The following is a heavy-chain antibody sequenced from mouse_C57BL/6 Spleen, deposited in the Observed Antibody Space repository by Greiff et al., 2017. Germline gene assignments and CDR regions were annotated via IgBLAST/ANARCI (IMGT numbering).Heavy chain of an antibody. J-gene: IGHJ2*01. CDR3: ARYDGYYGDY. D-gene: IGHD2-3*01. V-gene: IGHV1-4*01. CDR2: INPSSGYT. CDR1: GYTFTSYT. Sequence: VQLTESGAELARPGASVKMSCKASGYTFTSYTMHWVKQRPGQGLEWIGYINPSSGYTKYDQKFKDKATLTADKSSSTAYMQLSSLTSEDSAVYYCARYDGYYGDYWGQGTTLTVSS.